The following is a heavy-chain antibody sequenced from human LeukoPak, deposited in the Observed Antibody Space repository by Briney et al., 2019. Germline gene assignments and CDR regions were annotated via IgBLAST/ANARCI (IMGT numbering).Heavy chain of an antibody. CDR1: GGTFSSYA. V-gene: IGHV1-69*05. J-gene: IGHJ4*02. Sequence: SVKVSCKASGGTFSSYAISWVRQAPGQGLEWMGGIIPVFGTANYAQKFQGRVTITTDESTSTAYMELSSLRSEDTAVYYCARGAEAYSSSWSTIDYWGQGTLVTVSS. CDR3: ARGAEAYSSSWSTIDY. D-gene: IGHD6-13*01. CDR2: IIPVFGTA.